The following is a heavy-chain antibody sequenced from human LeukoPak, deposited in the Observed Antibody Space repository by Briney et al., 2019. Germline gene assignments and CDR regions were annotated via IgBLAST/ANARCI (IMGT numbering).Heavy chain of an antibody. J-gene: IGHJ3*01. CDR3: AGHSFDTVDAFDV. CDR2: IYPGDSDT. CDR1: EYNFTNYW. Sequence: PGESLKISCKGSEYNFTNYWIGWVRQMPGKGLEWMGIIYPGDSDTRYSPSFQGQVTISVDKSISTAYLQWRSLRASDTAMYFCAGHSFDTVDAFDVWGQGTIVTVSA. D-gene: IGHD2-2*02. V-gene: IGHV5-51*01.